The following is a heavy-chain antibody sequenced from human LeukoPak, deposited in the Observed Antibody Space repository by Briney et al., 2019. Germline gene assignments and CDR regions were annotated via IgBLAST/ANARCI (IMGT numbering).Heavy chain of an antibody. J-gene: IGHJ4*02. CDR3: ARLTGAGVYFDY. V-gene: IGHV4-34*01. CDR2: INHSGST. Sequence: SETLSLTCAVYGGSFSGYYWSWIRQPPGKGLEWIGEINHSGSTNYNPSLKSRVDISVDTSKNQFSLKLSSVTAADTAVYYCARLTGAGVYFDYWGQGTWSPSPQ. CDR1: GGSFSGYY. D-gene: IGHD2-8*02.